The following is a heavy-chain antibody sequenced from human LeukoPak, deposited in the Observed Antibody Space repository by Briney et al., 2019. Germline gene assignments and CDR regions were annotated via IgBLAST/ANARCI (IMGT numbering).Heavy chain of an antibody. CDR3: AKGVYGSGRYYFDY. V-gene: IGHV3-53*01. Sequence: GGSLRLSCAASGFTVSSNYMSWVRQAPGKGLEWVSVIYSGGSTYYADSVKGRFTISRDNSKNTLYLEMNSLRAEDTAVYYCAKGVYGSGRYYFDYWGQGTLVTVSS. J-gene: IGHJ4*02. CDR1: GFTVSSNY. D-gene: IGHD3-10*01. CDR2: IYSGGST.